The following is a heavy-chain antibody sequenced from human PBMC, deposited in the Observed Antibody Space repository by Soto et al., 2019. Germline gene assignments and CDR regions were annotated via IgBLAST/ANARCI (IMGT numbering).Heavy chain of an antibody. CDR2: VNASNGNT. CDR1: GYTFTSYG. CDR3: GRGLPPFEP. V-gene: IGHV1-18*01. Sequence: QVQMVQSGAEVKKPGASVKGSCKAYGYTFTSYGIRWVRQAPGQGLEWMGWVNASNGNTNYAQKLQGRFIMTPDPSTNTSYMVLRCLISDDTHLYYCGRGLPPFEPWGQGTL. J-gene: IGHJ5*02.